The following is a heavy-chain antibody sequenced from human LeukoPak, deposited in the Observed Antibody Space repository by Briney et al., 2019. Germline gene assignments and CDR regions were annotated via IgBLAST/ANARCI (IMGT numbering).Heavy chain of an antibody. D-gene: IGHD1-1*01. CDR2: IAYDGSSI. V-gene: IGHV3-30*04. CDR3: ARDGVTRRYNTYYYMDV. Sequence: GRSLRLSCAASGFTFKNYALHWVRQAPGKGLEWVSFIAYDGSSIYYRDSVKGRFTISRDYSRNILYLQMDSLRSDDTATYYCARDGVTRRYNTYYYMDVWGKGTTVTV. CDR1: GFTFKNYA. J-gene: IGHJ6*03.